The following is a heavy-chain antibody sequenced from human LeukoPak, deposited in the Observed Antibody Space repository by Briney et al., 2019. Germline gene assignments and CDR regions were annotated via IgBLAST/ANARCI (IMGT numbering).Heavy chain of an antibody. CDR1: GFTFSSYE. CDR2: ISSSSSSI. J-gene: IGHJ4*02. CDR3: ARDRQWQVFDY. D-gene: IGHD6-19*01. V-gene: IGHV3-48*03. Sequence: PGGSLRLSCAASGFTFSSYEMHWVRQAPGKGLEWVSYISSSSSSIDYADSVKGRFTISSDNAKNSLYLQMNSLRAEDTAVYYCARDRQWQVFDYWGQGTLVTVSS.